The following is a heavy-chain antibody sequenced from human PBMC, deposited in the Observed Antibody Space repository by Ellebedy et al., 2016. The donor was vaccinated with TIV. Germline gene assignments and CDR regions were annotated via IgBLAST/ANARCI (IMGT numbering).Heavy chain of an antibody. CDR1: GGTFSSYA. CDR2: IIPILGIA. J-gene: IGHJ4*02. D-gene: IGHD2-15*01. V-gene: IGHV1-69*04. CDR3: ARDHPVAATPYGDPYYFDY. Sequence: AASVKVSCKASGGTFSSYAISWARQAPGQGLEWMGRIIPILGIANYAQKFQGRVTITADKSTSTAYMELSSLRSEDTAVYYCARDHPVAATPYGDPYYFDYWGQGTLVTVSS.